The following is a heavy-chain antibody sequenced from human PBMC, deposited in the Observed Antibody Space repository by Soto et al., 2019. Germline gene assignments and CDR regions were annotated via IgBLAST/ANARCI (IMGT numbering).Heavy chain of an antibody. CDR1: GGTFSSYA. J-gene: IGHJ6*02. CDR2: IIPIFGTA. CDR3: ARLVVPAAWGYYYYYYGMDV. D-gene: IGHD2-2*01. Sequence: SVKVSCKASGGTFSSYAISCVRQAPGQGLEWMGGIIPIFGTANYAQKFQGRVTITADESTSTAYMELSSLRSEDTAVYYCARLVVPAAWGYYYYYYGMDVWGQGTTVTVSS. V-gene: IGHV1-69*13.